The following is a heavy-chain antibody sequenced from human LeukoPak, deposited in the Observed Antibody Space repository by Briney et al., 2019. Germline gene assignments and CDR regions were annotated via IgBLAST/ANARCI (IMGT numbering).Heavy chain of an antibody. Sequence: ASVKVSCKVSGYTLTELSMHWVRQAPGKGLEWMGGFDPEDGETIYAQKFQGRVTMTEDTSTDTAYMELSSLRSEDTAVYYCATDAPLLLWCGELKKNWFDPWGQGTLVTVSS. CDR1: GYTLTELS. V-gene: IGHV1-24*01. D-gene: IGHD3-10*01. CDR3: ATDAPLLLWCGELKKNWFDP. CDR2: FDPEDGET. J-gene: IGHJ5*02.